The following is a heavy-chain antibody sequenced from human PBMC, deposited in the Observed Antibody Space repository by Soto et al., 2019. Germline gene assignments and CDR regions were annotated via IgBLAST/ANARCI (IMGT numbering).Heavy chain of an antibody. CDR1: GFTFSSYW. V-gene: IGHV3-7*03. Sequence: GGSLRLSCAASGFTFSSYWMSWVRQAPGKGLEWVANMKQDGSEKYYVDSVKGRFTISRDNAKNSLYLQMNSPRAEDTAVYYCARFFARGHFDYWGQGTLVTVSS. CDR2: MKQDGSEK. J-gene: IGHJ4*02. CDR3: ARFFARGHFDY. D-gene: IGHD3-10*01.